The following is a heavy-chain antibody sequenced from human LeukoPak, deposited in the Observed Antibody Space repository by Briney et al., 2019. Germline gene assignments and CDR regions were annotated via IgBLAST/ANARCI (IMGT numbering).Heavy chain of an antibody. CDR2: IDPSDGST. V-gene: IGHV1-46*01. J-gene: IGHJ4*02. CDR3: ARSKKKFDY. Sequence: EASVKVACKASGYTFTSYYMPWVRQDTGLGLEWMGIIDPSDGSTSCAQKFQGRVTMTRDRSTSTVYMELSSLRSEDTAVYYCARSKKKFDYWGQGTLVTVSS. CDR1: GYTFTSYY.